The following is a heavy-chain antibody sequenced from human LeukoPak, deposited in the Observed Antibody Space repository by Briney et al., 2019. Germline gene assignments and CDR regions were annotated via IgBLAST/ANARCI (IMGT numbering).Heavy chain of an antibody. CDR3: ATDSNCGGGSCDAFDI. D-gene: IGHD2-15*01. V-gene: IGHV1-24*01. CDR2: LDPEDGET. J-gene: IGHJ3*02. CDR1: GYTLTELS. Sequence: ASVKVSCKVSGYTLTELSIHWVRQAPGKGLEWMGGLDPEDGETIYAQKFQGRLTMTEDTSTDTAYMELSSLKSEDTAVYYCATDSNCGGGSCDAFDIWGQGTMVTVPS.